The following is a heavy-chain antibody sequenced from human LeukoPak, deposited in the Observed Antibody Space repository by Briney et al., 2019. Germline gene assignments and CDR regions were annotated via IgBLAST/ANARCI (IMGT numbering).Heavy chain of an antibody. CDR1: GGSISSSSYY. V-gene: IGHV4-39*07. D-gene: IGHD3-10*01. J-gene: IGHJ4*02. CDR3: ARDPVRGVTPFDY. Sequence: PSETLSLTCTVSGGSISSSSYYWGWIRQPPGKGLEWIGSIYYSGSTYYNPSLKSRVTISVDTSKNQFSLKLSSVTAADTAVYYCARDPVRGVTPFDYWGQGTLVTVSS. CDR2: IYYSGST.